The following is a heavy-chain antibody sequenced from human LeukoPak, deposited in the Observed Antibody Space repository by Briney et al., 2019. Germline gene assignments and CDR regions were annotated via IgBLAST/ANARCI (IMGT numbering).Heavy chain of an antibody. CDR3: ARGRVEMATIDFDY. D-gene: IGHD5-24*01. CDR2: IYTSGST. CDR1: GDSISSGSYY. Sequence: SETLSLTCTVSGDSISSGSYYWSWIRQPAGKGLEWIGRIYTSGSTNYNPSLKSRVTISVGTSKNQFSLKLSSVTAADTAMYYCARGRVEMATIDFDYWGQGTLVTVSS. J-gene: IGHJ4*02. V-gene: IGHV4-61*02.